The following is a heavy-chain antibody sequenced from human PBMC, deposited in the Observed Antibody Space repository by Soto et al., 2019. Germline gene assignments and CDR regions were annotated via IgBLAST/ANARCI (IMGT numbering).Heavy chain of an antibody. CDR1: GFTFSSYE. CDR2: ISSSGSTI. Sequence: SGGSLRLSCAASGFTFSSYEINWVRQAPGKGLEWVSYISSSGSTIYYADSVKGRFTISRDNAKNSLYLQMNSLRAEDTAVYYCASLGYDILTGYLYYFDYWGQGTLVTVSS. J-gene: IGHJ4*02. D-gene: IGHD3-9*01. CDR3: ASLGYDILTGYLYYFDY. V-gene: IGHV3-48*03.